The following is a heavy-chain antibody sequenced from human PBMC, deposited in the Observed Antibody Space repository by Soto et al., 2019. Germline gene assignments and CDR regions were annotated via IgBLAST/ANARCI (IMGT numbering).Heavy chain of an antibody. V-gene: IGHV3-30-3*01. Sequence: PGESLRLSCAASGFTFSSYAMHWVRQAPGKGLEWVAVISYDGSNKYYADSVKGRFTISRDNSKNTLYLQMNSLRAEDTAVYYCARVRDILTGYYPQYFDYWGQGTLVTVSS. CDR3: ARVRDILTGYYPQYFDY. J-gene: IGHJ4*02. D-gene: IGHD3-9*01. CDR2: ISYDGSNK. CDR1: GFTFSSYA.